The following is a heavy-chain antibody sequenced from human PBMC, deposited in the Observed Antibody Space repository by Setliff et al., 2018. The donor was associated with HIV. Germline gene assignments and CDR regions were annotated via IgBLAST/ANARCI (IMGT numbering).Heavy chain of an antibody. V-gene: IGHV1-69*05. CDR3: AREYDVLTGYYISAFDT. Sequence: SVKVSCKASGGTFSSYAISWVRQAPGQGREWMGGIIPIFGTANYAQKFQGRVTITTDESTRTAYMELSSLRSEDTAVYYCAREYDVLTGYYISAFDTWGQGTMVTVSS. J-gene: IGHJ3*02. CDR1: GGTFSSYA. D-gene: IGHD3-9*01. CDR2: IIPIFGTA.